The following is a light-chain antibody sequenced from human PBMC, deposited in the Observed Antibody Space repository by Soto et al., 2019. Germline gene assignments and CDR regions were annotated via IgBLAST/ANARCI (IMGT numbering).Light chain of an antibody. J-gene: IGLJ2*01. V-gene: IGLV2-8*01. CDR3: SSYAGSNNVV. Sequence: QSVLTQPPSASGSPGQSVTISCTGTSSDVGGYNYVSWYQQHPGKAPKLMIYEVSKRPSGVPDRFSGSNSGNTASLTVSGLQAEDEADDYCSSYAGSNNVVFVGGTKLTVL. CDR1: SSDVGGYNY. CDR2: EVS.